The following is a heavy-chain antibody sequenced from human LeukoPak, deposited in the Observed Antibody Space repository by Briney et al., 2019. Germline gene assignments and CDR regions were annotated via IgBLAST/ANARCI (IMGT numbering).Heavy chain of an antibody. D-gene: IGHD1-26*01. CDR3: ARGSGSYHTAYMN. CDR2: IYPGDSDT. Sequence: GESLKISCKGSGYSSTSYWIGWVRQMPGKGLEWMGIIYPGDSDTRYSPSFQGQVTISADKSISTAYLQWSSLKASDTAMYYCARGSGSYHTAYMNWGQGSLVTVSS. J-gene: IGHJ4*02. CDR1: GYSSTSYW. V-gene: IGHV5-51*01.